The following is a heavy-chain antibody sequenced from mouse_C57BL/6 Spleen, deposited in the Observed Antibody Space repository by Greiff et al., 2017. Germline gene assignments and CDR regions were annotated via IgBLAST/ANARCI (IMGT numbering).Heavy chain of an antibody. CDR2: IHPNSGST. V-gene: IGHV1-64*01. CDR1: GYTFTSYW. J-gene: IGHJ4*01. D-gene: IGHD2-5*01. Sequence: QVQLQQPGAELVKPGASVKLSCKASGYTFTSYWMHWVKQRPGQGLEWIGMIHPNSGSTNYNEKFKSKATLTVDKSSSPAYMQLSSLTSEDSAVYYCAREAYYSNYGGAMDYWGQGTSVTVSS. CDR3: AREAYYSNYGGAMDY.